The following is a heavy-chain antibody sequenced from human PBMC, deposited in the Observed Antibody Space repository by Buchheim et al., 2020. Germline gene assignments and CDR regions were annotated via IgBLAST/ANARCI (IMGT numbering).Heavy chain of an antibody. Sequence: QVQLVQSGAEVKKPGASVKVSCKVSGYTLTELSMHWVRQAPGKGLEWMGGFDPEDGETIYAQKSKGRATMTEDTPTDPATMELSSLRSEDTAVYYCATAVATTYYYYGMDVWGQGTT. V-gene: IGHV1-24*01. CDR3: ATAVATTYYYYGMDV. CDR1: GYTLTELS. J-gene: IGHJ6*02. D-gene: IGHD5-12*01. CDR2: FDPEDGET.